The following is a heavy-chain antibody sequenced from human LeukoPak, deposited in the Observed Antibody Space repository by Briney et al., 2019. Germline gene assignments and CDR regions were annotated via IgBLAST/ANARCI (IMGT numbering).Heavy chain of an antibody. D-gene: IGHD1-7*01. CDR3: ARGGTTVPFFDP. CDR2: IYHSGST. Sequence: NSSETLSLTCTVSGYSISSGYYWGWIRQPPGQGLEWIGSIYHSGSTYFNPSLKSRVTISVDTSKNQFSLKLNSVTAADTAVYYCARGGTTVPFFDPWGQGTLVTVSS. CDR1: GYSISSGYY. V-gene: IGHV4-38-2*02. J-gene: IGHJ5*02.